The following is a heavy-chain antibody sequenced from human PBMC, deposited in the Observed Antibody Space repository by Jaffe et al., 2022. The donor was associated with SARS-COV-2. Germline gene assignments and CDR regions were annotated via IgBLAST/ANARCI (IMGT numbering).Heavy chain of an antibody. V-gene: IGHV4-61*01. CDR3: ARDSGSSWSAAGGGDVAY. CDR2: IYYSGST. CDR1: GGSVSSGSYY. D-gene: IGHD6-13*01. Sequence: QVQLQESGPGLVKPSETLSLTCTVSGGSVSSGSYYWSWIRQPPGKGLEWIGYIYYSGSTNYNPSLKSRVTISVDTSKNQFSLKLSSVTAADTAVYYCARDSGSSWSAAGGGDVAYWGQGTLVTVSS. J-gene: IGHJ4*02.